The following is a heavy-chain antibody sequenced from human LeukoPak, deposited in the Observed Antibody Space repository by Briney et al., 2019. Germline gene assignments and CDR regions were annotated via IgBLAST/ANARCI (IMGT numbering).Heavy chain of an antibody. CDR1: GFTFSSYA. J-gene: IGHJ4*02. D-gene: IGHD6-6*01. CDR2: ISGSAGTT. Sequence: SGGSLRLSCAASGFTFSSYAMSWVRQAPGKGLEWVSAISGSAGTTFYADSVRGRFSITRDNSKSTVFLQMNSLRADDTAVYFCAQDIAARDYWGQGTLVTVSS. CDR3: AQDIAARDY. V-gene: IGHV3-23*01.